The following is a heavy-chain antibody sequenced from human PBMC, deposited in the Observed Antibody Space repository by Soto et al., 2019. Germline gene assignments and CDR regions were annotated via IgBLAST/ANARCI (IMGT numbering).Heavy chain of an antibody. D-gene: IGHD3-10*01. CDR3: ARGCKPITMVRGRYYYYLDV. J-gene: IGHJ6*03. Sequence: SGTLSLTCAVYGGSFSGYYWSWIRQPPGKGLEWIGEINHSGSTNYNPSLKSRVTISVDTSKNQFSLKLSSVTAADTAVYYCARGCKPITMVRGRYYYYLDVWGKGTTVTVSS. CDR2: INHSGST. CDR1: GGSFSGYY. V-gene: IGHV4-34*01.